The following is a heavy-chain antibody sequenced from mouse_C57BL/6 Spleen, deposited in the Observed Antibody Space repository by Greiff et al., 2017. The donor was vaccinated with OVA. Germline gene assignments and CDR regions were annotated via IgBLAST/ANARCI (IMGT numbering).Heavy chain of an antibody. D-gene: IGHD2-5*01. Sequence: VQLQESGPGLVQPSQSLSITCPVSGFSLTSYGVHWVRQSPGKGLEWLGVIWSGGSTDYNAAVMSRLSITKDNSKSQVFFKINSLQADDTAIYYCAKSSYYSNYYAMDYWGQGTSVTVSS. J-gene: IGHJ4*01. CDR2: IWSGGST. V-gene: IGHV2-5*01. CDR1: GFSLTSYG. CDR3: AKSSYYSNYYAMDY.